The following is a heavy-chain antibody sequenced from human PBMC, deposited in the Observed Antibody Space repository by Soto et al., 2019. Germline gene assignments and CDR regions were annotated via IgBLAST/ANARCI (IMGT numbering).Heavy chain of an antibody. D-gene: IGHD3-3*01. Sequence: GASVKVSCKASGGTFSSYAISWVRQAPGQGLEWMGGIIPIFGTANYAQKFQGRVTITADESTSTAYMELSSLRSEDTAVYYCARVQVRFLEWLLPFDDWGQGTLVTVSS. V-gene: IGHV1-69*13. CDR2: IIPIFGTA. CDR3: ARVQVRFLEWLLPFDD. CDR1: GGTFSSYA. J-gene: IGHJ4*02.